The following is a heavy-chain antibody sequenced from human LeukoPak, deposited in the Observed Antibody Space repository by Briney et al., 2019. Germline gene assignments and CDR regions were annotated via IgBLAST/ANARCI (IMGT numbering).Heavy chain of an antibody. V-gene: IGHV1-8*01. J-gene: IGHJ6*03. Sequence: RASVKVSCKASGYTFTSYDINWVRQATGQGLEWMGWMNPNSGSTGYAQKLQGRVTMTRNTSISTAYMELSSLRSEDTAVYYCARGPTYYDFWSGYYSYYYYYMDVWGKGTTVTVSS. CDR1: GYTFTSYD. CDR3: ARGPTYYDFWSGYYSYYYYYMDV. CDR2: MNPNSGST. D-gene: IGHD3-3*01.